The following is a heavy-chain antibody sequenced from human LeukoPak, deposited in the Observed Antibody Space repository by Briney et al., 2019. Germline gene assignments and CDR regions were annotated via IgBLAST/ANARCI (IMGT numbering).Heavy chain of an antibody. Sequence: GESLKISCKGSGYSFTSYWIGWVRQMPGKGLEWMGMIYPGDSDTRYSPSFQGQVTISADKSISTAYLQWSSLKASDTAMYYCARQKSITMVRGASMDVWGQGTTVTVSS. D-gene: IGHD3-10*01. J-gene: IGHJ6*02. CDR2: IYPGDSDT. V-gene: IGHV5-51*01. CDR3: ARQKSITMVRGASMDV. CDR1: GYSFTSYW.